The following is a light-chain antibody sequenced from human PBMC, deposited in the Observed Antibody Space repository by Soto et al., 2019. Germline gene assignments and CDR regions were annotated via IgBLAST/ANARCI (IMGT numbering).Light chain of an antibody. CDR3: HQYGSSPST. V-gene: IGKV3-20*01. CDR2: GAS. CDR1: ESVSSNF. Sequence: PGERATLSCRASESVSSNFLARYQQRLGQAPRLLIYGASSRATGIPDRFSGSGSGTDFTLTISRLEPEDFAVYYCHQYGSSPSTFGQGTKVDI. J-gene: IGKJ1*01.